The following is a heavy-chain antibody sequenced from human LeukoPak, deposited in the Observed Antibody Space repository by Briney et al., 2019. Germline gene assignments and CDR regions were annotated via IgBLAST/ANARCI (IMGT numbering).Heavy chain of an antibody. V-gene: IGHV7-4-1*02. D-gene: IGHD6-13*01. J-gene: IGHJ3*02. CDR2: INTNTGNP. CDR1: GYTFTSYA. CDR3: ARGEVIAAAGYDAFDI. Sequence: ASVKVSCKASGYTFTSYAMNWVRQAPGQGLEWMGWINTNTGNPTYAQGFTGRFVFSLDTSVSTAYLQISSLKAEDTAVYYCARGEVIAAAGYDAFDIWGQGTMVTVSS.